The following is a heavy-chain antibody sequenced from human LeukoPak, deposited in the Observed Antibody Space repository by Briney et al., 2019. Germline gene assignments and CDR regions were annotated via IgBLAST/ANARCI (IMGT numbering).Heavy chain of an antibody. D-gene: IGHD2-2*02. CDR2: INPNSGGT. V-gene: IGHV1-2*02. CDR3: ARDGYCSSTSCYTWFDP. Sequence: GASVKVSCKASGYTFTGYYMHWVRQAPGQGLEWMGWINPNSGGTNYAQKFQGRVTMTRDTSISTAYMELSRLRSDDTVVYYYARDGYCSSTSCYTWFDPWGQGTLVTVSS. J-gene: IGHJ5*02. CDR1: GYTFTGYY.